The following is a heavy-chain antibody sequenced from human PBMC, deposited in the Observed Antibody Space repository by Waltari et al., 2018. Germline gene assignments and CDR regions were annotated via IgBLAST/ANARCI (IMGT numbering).Heavy chain of an antibody. CDR2: IFYSGTT. Sequence: QLRESGPGLVKPSETLSLRCSVSGGSMISSSYFWAWIRQPPGKGLEWIGSIFYSGTTYQNPSLKSRAAMSIDTSNNPFSLRMTSMTAADTAMYYCARHEDDVSTGHFTWFDSWGQGTLVIVSS. D-gene: IGHD3-9*01. J-gene: IGHJ5*01. CDR3: ARHEDDVSTGHFTWFDS. CDR1: GGSMISSSYF. V-gene: IGHV4-39*01.